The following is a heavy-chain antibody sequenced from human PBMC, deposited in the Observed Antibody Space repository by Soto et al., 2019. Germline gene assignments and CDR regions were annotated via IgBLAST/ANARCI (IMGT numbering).Heavy chain of an antibody. CDR3: ARERWGIAAQSVPSDYYYYGMDV. CDR1: GYTFTSYG. CDR2: ISAYNGKT. J-gene: IGHJ6*02. D-gene: IGHD6-13*01. V-gene: IGHV1-18*04. Sequence: ASVKVSCKASGYTFTSYGIIWLRQAPGQGLEWMGWISAYNGKTNYAQKLQGRVTMTTDTSTSTAYMELRSLRSDDTAVDYCARERWGIAAQSVPSDYYYYGMDVWGQGTTVTVSS.